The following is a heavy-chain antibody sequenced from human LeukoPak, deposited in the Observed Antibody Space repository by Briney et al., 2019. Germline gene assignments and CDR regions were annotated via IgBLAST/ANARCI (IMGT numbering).Heavy chain of an antibody. CDR1: GGSISSYY. J-gene: IGHJ4*02. D-gene: IGHD6-19*01. Sequence: SETLSLTCTVSGGSISSYYWSWIRQPPGKGLEWIGYIYYSGSTIYNPSLKSRVTISVDTSKNQFSLKLSSVTAADTAVYYCARGISSGWDLYFDYWGQGTLVTVSS. V-gene: IGHV4-59*01. CDR3: ARGISSGWDLYFDY. CDR2: IYYSGST.